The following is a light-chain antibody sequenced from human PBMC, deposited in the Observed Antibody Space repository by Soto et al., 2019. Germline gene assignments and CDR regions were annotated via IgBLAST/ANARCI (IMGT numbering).Light chain of an antibody. Sequence: QSPLTQPASVSGSPGQSITISCTGTSSDVGGYKYVSWYQQHPGKAPKLMIYDVSNRPSGVSNRFSGSKSGNTASLTISGLQSEDEADYYCSSYTSSSSYVFGSGTKLTVL. CDR2: DVS. J-gene: IGLJ1*01. CDR3: SSYTSSSSYV. CDR1: SSDVGGYKY. V-gene: IGLV2-14*03.